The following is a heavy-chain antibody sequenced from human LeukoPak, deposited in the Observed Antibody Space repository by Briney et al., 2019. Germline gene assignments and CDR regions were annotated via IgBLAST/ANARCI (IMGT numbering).Heavy chain of an antibody. CDR1: GYTFTSYD. CDR3: ARRGGYCSGGSCYHLGY. D-gene: IGHD2-15*01. CDR2: MNPNSGNT. J-gene: IGHJ4*02. Sequence: ASVTVSYKASGYTFTSYDINWVRQATGQGLEWMGWMNPNSGNTGYAQKFQGRVTITRNTSISTAYMELSSLRSEDTAVYYCARRGGYCSGGSCYHLGYWGQGTLVTVSS. V-gene: IGHV1-8*03.